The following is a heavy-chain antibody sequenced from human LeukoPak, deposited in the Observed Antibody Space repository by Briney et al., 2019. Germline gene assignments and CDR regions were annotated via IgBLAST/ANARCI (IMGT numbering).Heavy chain of an antibody. J-gene: IGHJ3*02. D-gene: IGHD2-2*01. CDR1: GFTFDDYG. Sequence: WGSLRLSCAASGFTFDDYGMSWVRQAPGKGLEWVSGINWNGGTTGYAGSVKGRFTITRDNAKNSLYLQMNSLRAEDTALYYCARVMPEVAFDIWGQGTMVTVSS. CDR3: ARVMPEVAFDI. CDR2: INWNGGTT. V-gene: IGHV3-20*04.